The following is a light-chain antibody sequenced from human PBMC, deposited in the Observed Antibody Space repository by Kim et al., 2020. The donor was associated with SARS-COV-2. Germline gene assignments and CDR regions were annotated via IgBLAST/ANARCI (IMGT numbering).Light chain of an antibody. CDR3: NSRDSNDNVV. J-gene: IGLJ2*01. Sequence: VALGQTVRITCQEDSLRSYYATWYQQKPGQAPILVIYGKNNRPSGIPDLFSGSSSGNTASLTITGTQAGDEADYYCNSRDSNDNVVFGGGTQLTVL. V-gene: IGLV3-19*01. CDR1: SLRSYY. CDR2: GKN.